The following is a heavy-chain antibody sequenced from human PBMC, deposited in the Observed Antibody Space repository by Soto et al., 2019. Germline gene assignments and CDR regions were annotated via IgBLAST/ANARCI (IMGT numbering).Heavy chain of an antibody. CDR1: GGSFSGEY. CDR3: ERGGRGQHGRLTYWFDP. D-gene: IGHD2-15*01. V-gene: IGHV4-34*01. J-gene: IGHJ5*02. CDR2: INDSGST. Sequence: SETLSLTCAVYGGSFSGEYWGWIRQPPGKGLEWIGEINDSGSTNYNPTLKGGVTISVDTSKTQSSLKLSSGTAADTAVYYGERGGRGQHGRLTYWFDPWGQGTLVTVSS.